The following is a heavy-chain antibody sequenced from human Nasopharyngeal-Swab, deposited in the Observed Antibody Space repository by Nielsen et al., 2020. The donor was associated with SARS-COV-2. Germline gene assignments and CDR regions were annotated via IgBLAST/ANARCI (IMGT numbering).Heavy chain of an antibody. CDR3: ARDGLDYDFWSAYFMDV. CDR2: ISSSSSYI. Sequence: GGSLRLSCEASGFTFSTYTMSWVRQAPGKGLEWVSSISSSSSYIYYADSVKGRFTISRDNAKNSLYLQMNSLRAEDTAVYYCARDGLDYDFWSAYFMDVWGQGTTVTVSS. D-gene: IGHD3-3*01. V-gene: IGHV3-21*01. J-gene: IGHJ6*02. CDR1: GFTFSTYT.